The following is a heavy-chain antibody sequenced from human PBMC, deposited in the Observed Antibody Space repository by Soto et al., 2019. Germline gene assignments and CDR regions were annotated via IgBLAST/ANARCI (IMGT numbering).Heavy chain of an antibody. J-gene: IGHJ4*02. CDR1: GGSVSSGSYY. CDR3: ARDSLLNYGDKGGHFDY. V-gene: IGHV4-61*01. D-gene: IGHD4-17*01. CDR2: IYYSAST. Sequence: SETLSLTCTVSGGSVSSGSYYWSWIRQPPGKGLEWIGYIYYSASTNYSPSLKSRVTISVDTSKNQFSLNLSSVTAADTAVYYCARDSLLNYGDKGGHFDYWGQGTLVTVSS.